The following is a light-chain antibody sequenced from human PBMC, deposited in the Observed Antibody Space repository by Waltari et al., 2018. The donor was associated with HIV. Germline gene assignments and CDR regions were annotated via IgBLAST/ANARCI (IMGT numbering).Light chain of an antibody. J-gene: IGLJ3*02. Sequence: QSVLTQPPSVSAAPGQKVTIPCSGGSFNIGNNYVSWYQQVPGTAPKLLIYDTYNPPSGIPDRFAGSKAATSATLVIDGLQTGDEADYYCAAWDSSLSVAVFGGGTQVTVL. CDR2: DTY. V-gene: IGLV1-51*01. CDR3: AAWDSSLSVAV. CDR1: SFNIGNNY.